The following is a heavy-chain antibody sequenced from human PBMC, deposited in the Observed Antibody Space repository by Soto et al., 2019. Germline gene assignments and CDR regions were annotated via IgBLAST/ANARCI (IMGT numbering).Heavy chain of an antibody. CDR2: INHSGTV. CDR3: ARAGAALVRGSIGGFDY. CDR1: GGAFTGYY. J-gene: IGHJ4*02. V-gene: IGHV4-34*01. D-gene: IGHD3-10*01. Sequence: QVHLQQWGAGLLKPSETLSLTCAVKGGAFTGYYWTWIRQSPGKGLQWIGEINHSGTVDYNPSLKSRVTFSIGTSKKQFSLTLTSVTAAATAVSYSARAGAALVRGSIGGFDYWGQGTLVTVSS.